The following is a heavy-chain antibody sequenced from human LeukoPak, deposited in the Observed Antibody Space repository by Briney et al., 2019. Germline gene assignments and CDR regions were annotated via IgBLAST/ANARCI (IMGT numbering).Heavy chain of an antibody. CDR1: GFTFSNFW. D-gene: IGHD3-22*01. CDR3: ARIRYFYDSSDYYHPSYFDY. Sequence: GGSLRLSCAASGFTFSNFWMSWVRQAPGKGLEWVANIKQTGSEKYYVDSVKGRFTISRDNAKNSLYLQMNSLGAEDTAVYYCARIRYFYDSSDYYHPSYFDYWGQGTLVAVSS. V-gene: IGHV3-7*01. J-gene: IGHJ4*02. CDR2: IKQTGSEK.